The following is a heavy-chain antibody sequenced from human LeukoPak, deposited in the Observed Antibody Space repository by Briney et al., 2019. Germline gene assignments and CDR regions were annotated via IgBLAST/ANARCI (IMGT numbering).Heavy chain of an antibody. V-gene: IGHV4-59*08. CDR1: GGSLTTHY. D-gene: IGHD1-26*01. Sequence: SETLSLTCTVCGGSLTTHYWAWIRQPPGKGLEWIGFVSKTGNTNYNPSLKSRATISVDTSKNTFSLKLSSVTAADTAVYFCARRGAPSKFYYFDSWGQGTLVTVSS. CDR3: ARRGAPSKFYYFDS. J-gene: IGHJ4*02. CDR2: VSKTGNT.